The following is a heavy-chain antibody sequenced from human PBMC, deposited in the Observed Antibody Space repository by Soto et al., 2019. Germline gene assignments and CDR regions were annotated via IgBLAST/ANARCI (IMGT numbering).Heavy chain of an antibody. D-gene: IGHD6-6*01. CDR2: INHSANT. CDR3: ARRGRRIAVRQISWFDS. Sequence: SETLSLTCVVYDGSFSGYYWTWIRQPPGKGLEWIGDINHSANTNYNPSLKSRIIMSVDTSKNQFSLNLTSVTAADTAVYYCARRGRRIAVRQISWFDSWGQGTLVTVSS. CDR1: DGSFSGYY. J-gene: IGHJ5*01. V-gene: IGHV4-34*01.